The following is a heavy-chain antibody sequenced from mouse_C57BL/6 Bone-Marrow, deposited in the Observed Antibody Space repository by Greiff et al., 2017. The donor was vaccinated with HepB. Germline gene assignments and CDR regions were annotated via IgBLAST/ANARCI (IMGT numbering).Heavy chain of an antibody. Sequence: VKLVESGAELARPGASVKLSCKASGYTFTSYGISWVKQRTGQGLEWIGEIYPRSGNTYYNEKFKGKATLTADKSSSTAYMELRSLTSEDSAVYFCAITTVVAGAMDYWGQGTSVTVSS. CDR3: AITTVVAGAMDY. V-gene: IGHV1-81*01. D-gene: IGHD1-1*01. CDR1: GYTFTSYG. J-gene: IGHJ4*01. CDR2: IYPRSGNT.